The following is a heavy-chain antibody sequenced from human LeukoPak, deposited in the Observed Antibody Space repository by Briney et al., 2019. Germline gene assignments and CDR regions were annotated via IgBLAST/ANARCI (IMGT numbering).Heavy chain of an antibody. CDR2: INGDGSST. CDR1: GFTFSSYW. J-gene: IGHJ4*02. Sequence: GGSLRLSCAASGFTFSSYWVHWVRQAPGKGLVWVSRINGDGSSTSYADSVKGRFTISRDNAKNTLYLQMNSLRAEDTAVYYCARDDTSGSSDYWGQGTLVTVSS. D-gene: IGHD1-26*01. CDR3: ARDDTSGSSDY. V-gene: IGHV3-74*01.